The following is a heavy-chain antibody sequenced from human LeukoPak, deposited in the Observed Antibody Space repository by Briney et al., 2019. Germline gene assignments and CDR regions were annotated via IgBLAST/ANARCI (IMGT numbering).Heavy chain of an antibody. CDR2: ISGYNGNT. D-gene: IGHD3-22*01. Sequence: GASVKVSCKASGYTFTSYGISWVRQAPGQGLEWMGWISGYNGNTNYAQRLQGRVTMTTDTSTSTAYMELRSLRSDDTAVYYCARVDYYDTSGYYGAFDYWGQGTLVTVSS. CDR1: GYTFTSYG. V-gene: IGHV1-18*01. J-gene: IGHJ4*02. CDR3: ARVDYYDTSGYYGAFDY.